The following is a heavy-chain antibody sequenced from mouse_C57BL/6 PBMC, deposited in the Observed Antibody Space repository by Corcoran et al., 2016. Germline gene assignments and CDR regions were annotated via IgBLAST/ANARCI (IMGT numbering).Heavy chain of an antibody. V-gene: IGHV1-81*01. CDR3: ARGVSVVAQDY. CDR2: IYPRSGTT. J-gene: IGHJ4*01. CDR1: GYPFTSYG. Sequence: QVQLQQSGAELARPGASVKLSCKASGYPFTSYGIIWVKQRTGQGLEWIGEIYPRSGTTYYNEKFKGKATLTADKSSSTAYMELRSLTSEDSAVYFCARGVSVVAQDYWGQGTSVTVSS. D-gene: IGHD1-1*01.